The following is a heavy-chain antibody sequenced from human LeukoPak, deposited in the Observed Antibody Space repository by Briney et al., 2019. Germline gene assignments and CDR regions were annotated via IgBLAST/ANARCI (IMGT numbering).Heavy chain of an antibody. J-gene: IGHJ4*02. CDR3: ARTLDTAMPMILDY. CDR2: INWNGDST. V-gene: IGHV3-20*04. Sequence: GGSLRLSCAASGFTFDDYAMSWVRQAPGKGLEWVSGINWNGDSTGSADSVKGRFTISRDNAENSLYLQMNSLRAEDTAVYYCARTLDTAMPMILDYWGQGTLVTVSS. CDR1: GFTFDDYA. D-gene: IGHD5-18*01.